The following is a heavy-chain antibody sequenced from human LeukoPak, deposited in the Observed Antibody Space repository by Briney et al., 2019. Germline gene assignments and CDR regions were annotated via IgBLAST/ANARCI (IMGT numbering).Heavy chain of an antibody. Sequence: SETLSLTCTVSGGSISTYYWTWIRQPPGKGLEWIGYIYYSGSTNYNPSLESRVTISVDTSKNQFSLKLSSVTAADTAVYYCAREYSSSFGAGYYYYYMDVWGKGTTVTVSS. CDR3: AREYSSSFGAGYYYYYMDV. J-gene: IGHJ6*03. D-gene: IGHD6-6*01. V-gene: IGHV4-59*01. CDR1: GGSISTYY. CDR2: IYYSGST.